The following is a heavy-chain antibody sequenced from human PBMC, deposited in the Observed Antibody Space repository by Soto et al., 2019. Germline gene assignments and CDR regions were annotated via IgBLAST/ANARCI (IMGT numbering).Heavy chain of an antibody. J-gene: IGHJ6*03. CDR3: ARTRIQIWSPPYFFYMAV. V-gene: IGHV3-11*01. CDR1: RFTFSCYY. D-gene: IGHD5-18*01. Sequence: PWGSLRLSCATSRFTFSCYYMSWIRLSPGKGLECVSYISSSGDSTYDADSVKGRFSSSRDNAKNSLYLQMTSLAAEDTAVYYCARTRIQIWSPPYFFYMAVWGRRTTVPVSS. CDR2: ISSSGDST.